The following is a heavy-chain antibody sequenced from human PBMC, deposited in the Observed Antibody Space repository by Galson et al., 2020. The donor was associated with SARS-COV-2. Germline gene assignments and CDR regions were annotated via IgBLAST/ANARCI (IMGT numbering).Heavy chain of an antibody. V-gene: IGHV4-34*01. CDR2: INHSGST. Sequence: ETSETLSLTCAVYGGSFSGYYWSWIRQPPGKGLEWIGEINHSGSTNYNPSLKSRVTISVDTSKNQFSLKLSSVTAADTAVYYCARGQLERQGDYYYYGMDVWGQGTTVTVSS. CDR1: GGSFSGYY. D-gene: IGHD1-1*01. CDR3: ARGQLERQGDYYYYGMDV. J-gene: IGHJ6*02.